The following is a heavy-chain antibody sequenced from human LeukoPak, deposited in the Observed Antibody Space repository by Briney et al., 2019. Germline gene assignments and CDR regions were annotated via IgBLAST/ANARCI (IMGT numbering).Heavy chain of an antibody. Sequence: PGGSLRLSCAASGFTFSSFEMNWVRQAPRKGLEWVSYISSSGRTIYYADSVKGRFTISRDNAKNSLYLQMNSLRAEDTAVYYCTRDRSGYDRDYWGQGTLVTVSS. V-gene: IGHV3-48*03. CDR1: GFTFSSFE. D-gene: IGHD3-22*01. CDR3: TRDRSGYDRDY. J-gene: IGHJ4*02. CDR2: ISSSGRTI.